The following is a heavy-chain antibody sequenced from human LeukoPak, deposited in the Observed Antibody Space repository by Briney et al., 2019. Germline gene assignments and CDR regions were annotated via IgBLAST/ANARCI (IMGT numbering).Heavy chain of an antibody. V-gene: IGHV1-2*02. J-gene: IGHJ3*02. D-gene: IGHD3-16*01. CDR3: ARDRDYDYVWGSYTDAFDI. CDR1: GYAFTGYY. Sequence: ASVKVSCKASGYAFTGYYMHWVRQAPGQGLEWMGWINPNSGGTNYAQKFQGRVTMTRDTSISTAYMELSRLRSDDTAVYYCARDRDYDYVWGSYTDAFDIWGRGTMVTVSS. CDR2: INPNSGGT.